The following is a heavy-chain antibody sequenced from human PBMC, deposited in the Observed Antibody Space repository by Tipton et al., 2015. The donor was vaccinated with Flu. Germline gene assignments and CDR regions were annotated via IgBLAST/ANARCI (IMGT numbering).Heavy chain of an antibody. J-gene: IGHJ6*03. D-gene: IGHD2/OR15-2a*01. CDR2: IKQDGSQK. CDR1: GFTFSDYW. V-gene: IGHV3-7*01. CDR3: ARNKGPRFLPYYYYMDV. Sequence: SLRLSCAASGFTFSDYWMSWVRQAPGKGLEWVANIKQDGSQKYYVDSVKGRFTISRDNAKNSVYLQMNSLRAEDTAMYYCARNKGPRFLPYYYYMDVWGKGTTVTVSS.